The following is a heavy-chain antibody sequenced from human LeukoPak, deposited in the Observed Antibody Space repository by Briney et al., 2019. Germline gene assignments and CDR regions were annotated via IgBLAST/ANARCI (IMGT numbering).Heavy chain of an antibody. V-gene: IGHV3-23*01. D-gene: IGHD1-26*01. Sequence: GGSLRLSCAVSGFTFNTYVMSWVRQAPGKGLEWVSAISGSGGGTYYVASVKGRFTISRDNSKSTLYLQMNSLRAEDTAVYYCAKDHEASGSPYLIFDYWGQGTLVTVSS. CDR2: ISGSGGGT. J-gene: IGHJ4*02. CDR3: AKDHEASGSPYLIFDY. CDR1: GFTFNTYV.